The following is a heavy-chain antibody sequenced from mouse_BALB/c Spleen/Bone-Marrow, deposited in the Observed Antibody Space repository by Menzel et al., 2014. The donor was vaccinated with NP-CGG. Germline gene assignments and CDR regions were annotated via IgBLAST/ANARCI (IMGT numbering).Heavy chain of an antibody. CDR1: GYTFTSYY. D-gene: IGHD2-4*01. J-gene: IGHJ4*01. V-gene: IGHV1S56*01. CDR3: ARSYDYDGNYAMDY. CDR2: IYPGNVNT. Sequence: QVQLQQSGPELVKPGASVRISCKASGYTFTSYYIHWVKQRPGQGLEWIGWIYPGNVNTKYNEKFKSKATLTADKSSSTAYMQVSSLTSEDSAVYFCARSYDYDGNYAMDYWGQGTSVTVSS.